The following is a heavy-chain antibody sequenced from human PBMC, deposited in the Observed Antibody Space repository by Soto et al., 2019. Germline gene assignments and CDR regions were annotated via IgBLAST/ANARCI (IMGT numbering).Heavy chain of an antibody. D-gene: IGHD6-19*01. Sequence: QVQLVQSGAEVKKPGASVKVSCKASGYTFTSYGITWVRQAPGQGREWMGWISAYNGNTNYAQKLQGRVTMTTDTSTNTAYMELRSLRFDDTAVYYCAGDQQWLGGRYYGGMDVWGQGTTVTVSS. CDR3: AGDQQWLGGRYYGGMDV. V-gene: IGHV1-18*01. CDR2: ISAYNGNT. J-gene: IGHJ6*02. CDR1: GYTFTSYG.